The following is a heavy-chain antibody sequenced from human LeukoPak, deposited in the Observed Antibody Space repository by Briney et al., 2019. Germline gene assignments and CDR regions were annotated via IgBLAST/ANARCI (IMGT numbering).Heavy chain of an antibody. CDR2: INHSGST. CDR3: ARVRPSGNDAFDI. Sequence: NPGGSLRLSCAASGFTVSSNHMSWIRQPPGKGLEWIGDINHSGSTHYNPSLKSRVTISVDTSKNQFSLQLSSVTAADTAVYYCARVRPSGNDAFDIWGQGTMVTVSS. D-gene: IGHD4-23*01. J-gene: IGHJ3*02. CDR1: GFTVSSNH. V-gene: IGHV4-34*01.